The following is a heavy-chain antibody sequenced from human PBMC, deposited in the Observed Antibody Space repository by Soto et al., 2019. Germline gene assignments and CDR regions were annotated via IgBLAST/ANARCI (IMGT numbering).Heavy chain of an antibody. CDR3: ARGGSSWFYYFDY. V-gene: IGHV3-53*01. D-gene: IGHD6-13*01. CDR1: GFTVSSNY. CDR2: IYSGGST. J-gene: IGHJ4*02. Sequence: GGSLRLSSAASGFTVSSNYMSWVRQAPGKGLEWVSVIYSGGSTYYADSVKGRFTISRDNSKNTLYLQMNSLRAEDTAVYYCARGGSSWFYYFDYWGQGTLVTVSS.